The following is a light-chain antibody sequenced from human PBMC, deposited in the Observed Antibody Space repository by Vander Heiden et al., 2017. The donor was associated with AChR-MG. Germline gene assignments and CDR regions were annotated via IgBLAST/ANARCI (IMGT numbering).Light chain of an antibody. Sequence: DIQMTQSPSPVSASVAARVTITCRASQSISSFLNWYQQKPGKAPKVLIFAASSVQSGVPSRFSGSGSGTDFTLTISSLQPEDFATYYCQQRDSTPWTFGQGTKVEIK. CDR1: QSISSF. V-gene: IGKV1-39*01. CDR2: AAS. J-gene: IGKJ1*01. CDR3: QQRDSTPWT.